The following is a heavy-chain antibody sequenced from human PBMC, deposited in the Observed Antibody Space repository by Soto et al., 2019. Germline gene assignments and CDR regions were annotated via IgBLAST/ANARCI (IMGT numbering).Heavy chain of an antibody. J-gene: IGHJ6*02. CDR2: ISYDGNNK. Sequence: QVQLVESGGGVVQPGRSLRLSCAASGFPFSSYALHWVRQTPGKGLDWVAVISYDGNNKYYAASAKGRFTITRDNSKNTLYLQMTSLRAEDTAVYYCARTKTPAYYYDGMDVWGQGTTVIVSS. D-gene: IGHD2-8*01. CDR1: GFPFSSYA. V-gene: IGHV3-30-3*01. CDR3: ARTKTPAYYYDGMDV.